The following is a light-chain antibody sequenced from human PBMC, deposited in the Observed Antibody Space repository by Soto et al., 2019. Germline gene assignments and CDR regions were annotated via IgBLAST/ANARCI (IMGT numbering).Light chain of an antibody. Sequence: GERATLSCRASQSVSSNLAWYQQKPGQAPRLLIYGASTRATGIPARFSGSGSGTEFTLTISSLQSEDFAVYYCQQYNNWPPSTFGQGTRLEIK. CDR3: QQYNNWPPST. CDR2: GAS. V-gene: IGKV3-15*01. J-gene: IGKJ5*01. CDR1: QSVSSN.